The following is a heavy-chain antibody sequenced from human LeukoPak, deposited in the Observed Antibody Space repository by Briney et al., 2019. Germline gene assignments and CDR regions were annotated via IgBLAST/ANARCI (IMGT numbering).Heavy chain of an antibody. D-gene: IGHD1-26*01. V-gene: IGHV5-51*01. J-gene: IGHJ3*02. CDR3: ARSKVGATKGKTDAFDI. Sequence: GESLKISCKGSGYSFTSYWIGWVRQMPGKGLEWMGIIYPGDSDTRYSPSFQGQVTISADKSISTAYLQWSSLKASDTAMYYCARSKVGATKGKTDAFDIWGQGTMVTVSS. CDR1: GYSFTSYW. CDR2: IYPGDSDT.